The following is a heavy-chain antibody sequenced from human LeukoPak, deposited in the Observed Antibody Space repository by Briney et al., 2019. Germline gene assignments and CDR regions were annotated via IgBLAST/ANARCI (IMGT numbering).Heavy chain of an antibody. CDR1: GFTFSDFY. Sequence: GGSLRLSCAASGFTFSDFYMSWIRQAPGKGPEWLSYISGTGNTIYYPDSLRDRLTVSRDNADNLLFLEMNSLRAEDTAMYYCARGSANSWKRSLDHWGQGALVTVSS. V-gene: IGHV3-11*01. D-gene: IGHD4/OR15-4a*01. CDR3: ARGSANSWKRSLDH. CDR2: ISGTGNTI. J-gene: IGHJ4*02.